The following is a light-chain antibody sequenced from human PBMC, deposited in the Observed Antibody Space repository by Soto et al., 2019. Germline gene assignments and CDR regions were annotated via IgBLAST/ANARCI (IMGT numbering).Light chain of an antibody. CDR2: LNSDGSH. V-gene: IGLV4-69*01. Sequence: QPVLTQSPSASASLGASVKLTCTLSSGHSSYVIAWHQQQPEKGPRYLMKLNSDGSHSKGDGIPDRFSGSKSGAERYLTISSLQSEDEADYYCQTWGTGSVVFGGGTKVTVL. CDR3: QTWGTGSVV. CDR1: SGHSSYV. J-gene: IGLJ2*01.